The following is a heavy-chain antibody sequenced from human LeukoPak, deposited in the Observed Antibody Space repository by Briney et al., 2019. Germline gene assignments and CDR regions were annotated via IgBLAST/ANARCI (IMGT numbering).Heavy chain of an antibody. CDR3: AKDTSYDYSNLDFDY. V-gene: IGHV3-33*06. CDR2: IWYGGSNK. Sequence: GGSLRLSCAASGFTFSSYGMHWVRQAPGKGLEWVAVIWYGGSNKYYADSVKGRFTISRDSSKNTLYLQMNSLRAEDTAVYYCAKDTSYDYSNLDFDYWGQGTLVTVSS. CDR1: GFTFSSYG. J-gene: IGHJ4*02. D-gene: IGHD4-11*01.